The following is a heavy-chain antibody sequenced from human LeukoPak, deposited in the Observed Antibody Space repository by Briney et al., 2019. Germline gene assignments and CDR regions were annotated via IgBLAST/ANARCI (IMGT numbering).Heavy chain of an antibody. CDR3: ARASRGSSGSYYYYYGMDV. CDR2: ISSDGSST. Sequence: GGSLRLSCAASGFTFSSYWMHWVRQAPGKGLVWVSRISSDGSSTSYADSVKGRFTISRDNAKNTLYLQMNSLRAEDTAVYYCARASRGSSGSYYYYYGMDVWGQGTTVTVSS. D-gene: IGHD6-19*01. V-gene: IGHV3-74*01. CDR1: GFTFSSYW. J-gene: IGHJ6*02.